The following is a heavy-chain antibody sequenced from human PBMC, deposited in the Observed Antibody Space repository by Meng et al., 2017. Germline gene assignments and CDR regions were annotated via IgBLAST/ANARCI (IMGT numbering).Heavy chain of an antibody. CDR2: NNQSGST. CDR3: ARGVRLPEY. J-gene: IGHJ4*02. V-gene: IGHV4-34*01. Sequence: AQLQHRAGGVVMPTPPVTLTFTCYVGGWSFCDWYWSWHRQGQGKGLVWDSNNNQSGSTNYYPKIRVSITVAVDTSKIQLTLKLGSVTAADVYVYACARGVRLPEYWGQGTLVTVSS. CDR1: GWSFCDWY. D-gene: IGHD2-15*01.